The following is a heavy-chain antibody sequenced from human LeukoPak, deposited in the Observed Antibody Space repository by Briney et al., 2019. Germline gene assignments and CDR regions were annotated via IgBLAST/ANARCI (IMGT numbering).Heavy chain of an antibody. J-gene: IGHJ4*02. CDR3: AKDAFGTGEVDY. CDR2: ISTSGGST. Sequence: PGGSLRLSCAASGFTFSNYAMSWVRQAPGKGLEWVSSISTSGGSTYYVDSVKGRFTISRDNSKNTLDLQMNSLRADDTAVYYCAKDAFGTGEVDYWGQGTLVTVSS. D-gene: IGHD3-10*01. V-gene: IGHV3-23*01. CDR1: GFTFSNYA.